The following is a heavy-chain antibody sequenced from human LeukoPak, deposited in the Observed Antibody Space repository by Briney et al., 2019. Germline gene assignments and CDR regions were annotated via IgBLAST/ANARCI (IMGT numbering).Heavy chain of an antibody. Sequence: ASVKVSCKASGYTFSAYYVHWVRQAPGQGLEWMGWINPNRGGTDSAQKFQGRVTMTRDTSISIAYMELSRLTSDDTAIYYCARERGPCSTASCYTSDAFDIWGQGTMVTVSS. CDR2: INPNRGGT. CDR3: ARERGPCSTASCYTSDAFDI. V-gene: IGHV1-2*02. CDR1: GYTFSAYY. D-gene: IGHD2-2*02. J-gene: IGHJ3*02.